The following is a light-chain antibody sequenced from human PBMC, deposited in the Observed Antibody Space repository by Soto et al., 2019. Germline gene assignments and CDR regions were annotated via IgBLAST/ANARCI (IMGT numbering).Light chain of an antibody. V-gene: IGLV1-40*01. CDR1: SSNIGAGYD. J-gene: IGLJ3*02. CDR3: QSYAGSLSGSV. CDR2: GNS. Sequence: QSVLTQPPSVSGAPGQRVTISCTGSSSNIGAGYDVHWYQQLPGTAPKLLIYGNSNRPSGVPDRFSGSKSGTSASLAITGLQAEDEADYYCQSYAGSLSGSVFGGGTKRTVL.